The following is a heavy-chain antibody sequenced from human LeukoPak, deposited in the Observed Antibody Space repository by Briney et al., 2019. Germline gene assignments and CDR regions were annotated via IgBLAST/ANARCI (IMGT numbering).Heavy chain of an antibody. CDR2: IIPIFGTA. J-gene: IGHJ5*02. CDR3: AIEFSSGYFNWFDP. Sequence: GSSVKVSCKASGGTFSSYAISWVRQAPGQGLEWMGGIIPIFGTANYAQKFQGRVTITADESTSTAYMELSSLRSEDTAVYYWAIEFSSGYFNWFDPGGQGTLVTVSS. CDR1: GGTFSSYA. V-gene: IGHV1-69*01. D-gene: IGHD3-22*01.